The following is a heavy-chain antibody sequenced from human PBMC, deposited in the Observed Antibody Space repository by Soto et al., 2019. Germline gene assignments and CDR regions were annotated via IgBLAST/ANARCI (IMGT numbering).Heavy chain of an antibody. D-gene: IGHD3-3*01. CDR2: INHSGST. J-gene: IGHJ4*02. CDR1: GGSFSGYY. V-gene: IGHV4-34*01. CDR3: ARGKISEFSDY. Sequence: SATLSLTCAVYGGSFSGYYWSWIRQPPGKGLEWIGEINHSGSTNYNPSLKSRVTISVDTSKNQFSLKLSSVTAADTAVYYCARGKISEFSDYWGQGTLVTVSS.